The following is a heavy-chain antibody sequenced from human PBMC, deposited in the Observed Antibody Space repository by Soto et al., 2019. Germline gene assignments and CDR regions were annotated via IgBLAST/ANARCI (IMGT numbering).Heavy chain of an antibody. CDR2: IYSGGST. CDR3: AGAWGVYADYYNYGMDV. J-gene: IGHJ6*02. V-gene: IGHV3-53*01. CDR1: GFTVSSNY. D-gene: IGHD2-8*01. Sequence: GGSLRLSCAASGFTVSSNYMSWVRQAPGKGLEWASVIYSGGSTYYAESVKGRFTIARDKSKNTLYLQMNSQSAKDTAVYYCAGAWGVYADYYNYGMDVWGQGTTVTVSS.